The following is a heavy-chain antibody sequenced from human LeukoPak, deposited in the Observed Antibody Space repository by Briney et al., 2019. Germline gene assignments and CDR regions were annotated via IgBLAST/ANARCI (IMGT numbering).Heavy chain of an antibody. CDR3: ARVGVVPAAMMGTYYYYYMDV. V-gene: IGHV4-34*01. CDR2: INHSGST. J-gene: IGHJ6*03. D-gene: IGHD2-2*01. Sequence: SETLSLTRAVYGGSFSGYYWSWIRQPPGKGLEWIGEINHSGSTNYNPSLKSRVTISVDTSKNQFSLKLSSVTAADTAVYYCARVGVVPAAMMGTYYYYYMDVWGKGTTVTVSS. CDR1: GGSFSGYY.